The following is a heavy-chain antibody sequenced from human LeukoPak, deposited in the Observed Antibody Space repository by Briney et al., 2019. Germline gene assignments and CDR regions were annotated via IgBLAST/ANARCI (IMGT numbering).Heavy chain of an antibody. CDR2: INHSGST. CDR1: GGSISSYY. V-gene: IGHV4-34*01. J-gene: IGHJ6*03. CDR3: ARGRRLSVPGGYCSSTSCYYYMDV. Sequence: PSETLSLTCTVSGGSISSYYWSWIRQPPGKGLEWIGEINHSGSTNYNPSLKSRVTISVDTSKNQFSLKLSSVTAADTAVYYCARGRRLSVPGGYCSSTSCYYYMDVWGKGTTVTVSS. D-gene: IGHD2-2*01.